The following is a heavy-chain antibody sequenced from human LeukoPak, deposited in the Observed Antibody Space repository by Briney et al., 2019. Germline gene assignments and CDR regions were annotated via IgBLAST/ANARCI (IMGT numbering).Heavy chain of an antibody. Sequence: GASVKVSCKASGYTFTSYAMHWVRQAPGQRLEWMGWINAGNGNTKYSQKFQGRVTITGDTSASTAYMELSSLRSEDTAVYYCASIRHYDILTGPLYYYYGMDVWGQGTTVTVSS. J-gene: IGHJ6*02. D-gene: IGHD3-9*01. CDR2: INAGNGNT. CDR1: GYTFTSYA. CDR3: ASIRHYDILTGPLYYYYGMDV. V-gene: IGHV1-3*01.